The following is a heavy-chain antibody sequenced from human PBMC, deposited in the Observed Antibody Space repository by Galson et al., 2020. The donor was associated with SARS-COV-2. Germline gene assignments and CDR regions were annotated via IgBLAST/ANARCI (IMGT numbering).Heavy chain of an antibody. V-gene: IGHV4-34*01. Sequence: SQTLSLPCAVYGGSFSGYYWSWIRQPPGKGLEWIGEINHSGSTNYNPSLKSRVTISVDTSKNQFSLKLSSVTAADTAVYYCARGANITIFGVVTFYYMDVWGKGTTVTVSS. J-gene: IGHJ6*03. CDR3: ARGANITIFGVVTFYYMDV. D-gene: IGHD3-3*01. CDR2: INHSGST. CDR1: GGSFSGYY.